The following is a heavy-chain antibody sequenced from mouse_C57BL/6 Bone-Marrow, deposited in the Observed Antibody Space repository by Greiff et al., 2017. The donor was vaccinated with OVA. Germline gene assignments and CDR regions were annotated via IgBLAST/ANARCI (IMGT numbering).Heavy chain of an antibody. CDR1: GYSFTDYN. D-gene: IGHD2-4*01. CDR3: ARHYDYNYYAMDD. CDR2: INPNNGTT. V-gene: IGHV1-39*01. Sequence: EVQLQQSGPELVKPGASVKISCKASGYSFTDYNMHWVKQSNGKSLEWIGVINPNNGTTSYNQKFKGKATLTVDQSSSTAYMQLNSLTAEDSAVYYCARHYDYNYYAMDDWGQGTSVTVSS. J-gene: IGHJ4*01.